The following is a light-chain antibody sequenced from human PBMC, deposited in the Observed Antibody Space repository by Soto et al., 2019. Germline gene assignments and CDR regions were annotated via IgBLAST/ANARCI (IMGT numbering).Light chain of an antibody. CDR1: SSDVGGYTF. V-gene: IGLV2-11*01. CDR3: CSYAGRYNFVM. CDR2: DVS. J-gene: IGLJ3*02. Sequence: QSVLTQPASVSGSPGQSITISCTGTSSDVGGYTFVSWYQQHAGKAPRVLIFDVSQRAPGVPDRFSGSKSGNTASLTISGLQPEDEADYHCCSYAGRYNFVMFGGGTQLTVL.